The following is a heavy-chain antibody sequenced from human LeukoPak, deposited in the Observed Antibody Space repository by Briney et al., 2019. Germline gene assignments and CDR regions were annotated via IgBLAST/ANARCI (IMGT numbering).Heavy chain of an antibody. CDR3: ARETGVY. D-gene: IGHD3-10*01. CDR1: VYTLTPYY. V-gene: IGHV1-2*02. CDR2: INPNSGDT. J-gene: IGHJ4*02. Sequence: GASLKPSCKPSVYTLTPYYIHWVPQAPGLGLEWMGWINPNSGDTNYAQKFQGRVTMTRDTSTSTAYMELNRLTSDDAAVYYCARETGVYWGQGTLVTVSS.